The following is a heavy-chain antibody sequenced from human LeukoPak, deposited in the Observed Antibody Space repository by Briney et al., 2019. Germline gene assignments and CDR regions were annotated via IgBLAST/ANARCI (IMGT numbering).Heavy chain of an antibody. V-gene: IGHV4-39*01. J-gene: IGHJ4*02. CDR3: LTLPTLEMVIRGGVW. D-gene: IGHD5-24*01. Sequence: SEPLSLTCTVSGGSISSSSYYWGWIRQPPGKGLEWIGSIYNSGRTHYNPSPKSRVTIYVDTSKNQFSLKLSSVTAADTAVYYDLTLPTLEMVIRGGVWGGERTLLVVSS. CDR2: IYNSGRT. CDR1: GGSISSSSYY.